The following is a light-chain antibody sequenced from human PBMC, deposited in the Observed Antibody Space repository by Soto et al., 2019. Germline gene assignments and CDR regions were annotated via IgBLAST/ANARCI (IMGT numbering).Light chain of an antibody. CDR2: SNN. V-gene: IGLV1-44*01. J-gene: IGLJ1*01. Sequence: QSVLTQPPSACGTPGQRVTISCSGSSSNIGSNTVNWYQQLPGTAPKLLIYSNNQRPSGVPDRLSGSKSGTSASLAISGLQSGDEADYYCAAWDDSLNGYVFGTGTKVTVL. CDR1: SSNIGSNT. CDR3: AAWDDSLNGYV.